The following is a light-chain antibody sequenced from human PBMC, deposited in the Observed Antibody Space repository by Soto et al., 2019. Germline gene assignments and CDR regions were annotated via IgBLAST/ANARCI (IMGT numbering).Light chain of an antibody. CDR1: QGISSY. V-gene: IGKV1-8*01. CDR3: HQYYSYPRT. CDR2: AAS. Sequence: AIRMTQSPSSFSASTGDRVTITCRASQGISSYLAWYQQKPGKAPKLLIYAASTLQSGVPSMLSGSGSGTDFTLTIRCLQSEDFSTYYCHQYYSYPRTFGQGTKVEIK. J-gene: IGKJ1*01.